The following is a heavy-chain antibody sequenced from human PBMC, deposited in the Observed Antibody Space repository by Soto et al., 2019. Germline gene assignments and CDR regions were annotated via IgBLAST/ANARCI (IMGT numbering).Heavy chain of an antibody. CDR1: GTIFSSYT. J-gene: IGHJ6*02. V-gene: IGHV1-69*08. CDR2: VIPILGET. Sequence: QVQLVQSGAEVKKPGSSVRVSCKASGTIFSSYTISWVRQAPGQGLEWMGRVIPILGETNSAQKFQGRVTRTADKSTDTAYMELNSLRLEDTAVYYCARGLGGRMDDWGQGTTVTVS. CDR3: ARGLGGRMDD. D-gene: IGHD3-16*01.